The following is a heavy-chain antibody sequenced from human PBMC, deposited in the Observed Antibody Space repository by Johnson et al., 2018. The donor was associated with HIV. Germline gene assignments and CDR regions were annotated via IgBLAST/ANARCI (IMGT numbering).Heavy chain of an antibody. Sequence: VQLVESGGGLVQPGGSLRLSCAASGFTFSSYAMSWVRQAPGKGLAWVSVIYSGGSTYYADSVKGRFTISRDNSKNTLYLQMNNLRPEDTALYYCARAPSVGADDAFDIWGQGTMVTVSS. CDR3: ARAPSVGADDAFDI. CDR1: GFTFSSYA. J-gene: IGHJ3*02. CDR2: IYSGGST. D-gene: IGHD1-26*01. V-gene: IGHV3-66*02.